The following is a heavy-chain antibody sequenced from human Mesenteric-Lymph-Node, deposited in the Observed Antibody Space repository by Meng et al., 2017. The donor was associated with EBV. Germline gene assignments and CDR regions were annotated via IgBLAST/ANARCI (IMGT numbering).Heavy chain of an antibody. V-gene: IGHV4-61*01. CDR2: VYYSGST. D-gene: IGHD1-26*01. CDR3: ARLDRWELLRGLVY. CDR1: VGSGSSGPYY. Sequence: GPLEGEGPGLVRPSETLSLTCPVSVGSGSSGPYYCSWIRQPPGKGLEWIGYVYYSGSTNYNPSLKSRVTISVDTSKNQFSLKLSSVTAADTAVYYCARLDRWELLRGLVYWGQGTLVTVSS. J-gene: IGHJ4*02.